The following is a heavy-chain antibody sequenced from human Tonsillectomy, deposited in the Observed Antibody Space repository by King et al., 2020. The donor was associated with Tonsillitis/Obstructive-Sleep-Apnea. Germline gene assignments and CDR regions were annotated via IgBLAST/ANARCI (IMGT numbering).Heavy chain of an antibody. Sequence: VQLQESGPGLVKPSGTLSLTCAVSGGSISSSNWWSWVRQPPGKGLEWIGEIYHSGSTNSNPSHKSRVNISVDKSKNQFSLKLSSVTAADTAVYYCARVSSGYDYHFDYWGQGTLVTVSS. J-gene: IGHJ4*02. CDR2: IYHSGST. V-gene: IGHV4-4*02. D-gene: IGHD5-12*01. CDR1: GGSISSSNW. CDR3: ARVSSGYDYHFDY.